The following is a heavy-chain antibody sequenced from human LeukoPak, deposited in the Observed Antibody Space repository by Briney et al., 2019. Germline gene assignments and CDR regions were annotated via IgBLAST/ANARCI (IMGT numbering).Heavy chain of an antibody. V-gene: IGHV3-9*01. CDR3: AKDKMSVPATPGDL. CDR2: ISWNSGSI. CDR1: GFTFGDYA. J-gene: IGHJ5*02. D-gene: IGHD2-2*01. Sequence: GGSLRLSCAAAGFTFGDYAMHWVRQAAGKGLEWVSGISWNSGSIGYADSVKGRFTISKDNAKNCLYVQMNSLRVEDTALYYCAKDKMSVPATPGDLWGQGTLVTVSS.